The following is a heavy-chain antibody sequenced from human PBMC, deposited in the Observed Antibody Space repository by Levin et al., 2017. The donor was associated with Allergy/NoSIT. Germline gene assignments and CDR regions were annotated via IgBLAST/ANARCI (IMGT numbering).Heavy chain of an antibody. CDR3: VGSVGGSYRYFDY. V-gene: IGHV4-31*03. D-gene: IGHD3-16*02. J-gene: IGHJ4*02. CDR2: IYYSGST. CDR1: GGSISSGGYY. Sequence: PSETLSLTCTVSGGSISSGGYYWSWIRQHPGKGLEWIGYIYYSGSTYYNPSLKSRVTISVDTSKNQFSLKLSSVTAADTAVYYCVGSVGGSYRYFDYWGQGTLVTVSS.